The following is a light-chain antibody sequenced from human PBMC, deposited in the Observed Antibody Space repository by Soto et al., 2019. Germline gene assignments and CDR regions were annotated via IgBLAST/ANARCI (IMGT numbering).Light chain of an antibody. V-gene: IGKV1-5*03. CDR3: QQYNSYPWT. CDR2: KAS. CDR1: QSISSW. Sequence: IQMTQSPSTLSASLGDRVTITCRASQSISSWLAWYQQKPGKAPKVLIYKASSLESGVPSRFSGSGSGTEFTLTISSLQPDDFATYCCQQYNSYPWTFGQGTKVDIK. J-gene: IGKJ1*01.